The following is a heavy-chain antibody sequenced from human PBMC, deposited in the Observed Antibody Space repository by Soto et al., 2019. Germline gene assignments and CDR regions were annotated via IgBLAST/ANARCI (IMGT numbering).Heavy chain of an antibody. J-gene: IGHJ5*02. CDR2: IYYSGST. CDR3: ARGVLGGSRSSVWFDP. V-gene: IGHV4-59*01. CDR1: GGSISSYY. D-gene: IGHD6-6*01. Sequence: SETLSLTCTVSGGSISSYYWSWIRQPPGKELEWIGCIYYSGSTNYNPSLKSRVTISVDTSKNQFSLKLSSVTAADTAVYYCARGVLGGSRSSVWFDPWGQGTLVTVSS.